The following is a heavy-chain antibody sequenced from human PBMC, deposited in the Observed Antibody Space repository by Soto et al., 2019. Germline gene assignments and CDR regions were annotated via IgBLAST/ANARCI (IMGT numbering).Heavy chain of an antibody. CDR2: IIPIFGTA. D-gene: IGHD1-26*01. J-gene: IGHJ4*02. V-gene: IGHV1-69*13. CDR3: ATRIVGATTEYYFDY. Sequence: SVKVSCKASGGTFSSYAISWVRQAPGQGLEWMGGIIPIFGTANYAQKFQGRVTITADESTSTAYMELSSLRSEDTAVYYCATRIVGATTEYYFDYWGQGTLVTVSS. CDR1: GGTFSSYA.